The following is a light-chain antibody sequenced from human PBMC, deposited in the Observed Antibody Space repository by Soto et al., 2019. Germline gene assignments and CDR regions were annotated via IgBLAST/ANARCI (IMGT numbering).Light chain of an antibody. CDR2: RAS. J-gene: IGKJ3*01. CDR1: QTISSSF. V-gene: IGKV3-20*01. CDR3: HHFGSSPLVT. Sequence: EIVLTQSPGTLSLSPGERATLSCRASQTISSSFLAWSQQKPGQAPRLLIDRASMRAPGITDRFSGSGCWTDFALTISRLGPKDVAVCYCHHFGSSPLVTFDPGTKVDIK.